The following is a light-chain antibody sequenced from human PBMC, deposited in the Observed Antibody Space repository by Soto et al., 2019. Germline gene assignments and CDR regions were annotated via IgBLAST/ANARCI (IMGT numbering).Light chain of an antibody. CDR1: QSVNSRF. J-gene: IGKJ1*01. V-gene: IGKV3D-20*02. CDR2: GTS. Sequence: EIVLTQSPGTLSLSPGERATLSCRASQSVNSRFLAWYQQIPGQPPRLLIYGTSNRATGIPARFSGSGSGTDFTLTISSLEPEDSAVYYCQQRYDSWTFGQGTKVDIK. CDR3: QQRYDSWT.